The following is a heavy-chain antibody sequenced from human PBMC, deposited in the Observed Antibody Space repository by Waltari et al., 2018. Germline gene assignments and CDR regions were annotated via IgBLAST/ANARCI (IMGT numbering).Heavy chain of an antibody. V-gene: IGHV1-69*02. J-gene: IGHJ4*02. CDR1: GGTFSSYT. CDR3: ASPREPDSGSYYAY. Sequence: QVQLVQSGAEVKKPGSSVKVSCKASGGTFSSYTISWVRQAPAPGLEWMGRIIPNLGIANYAQKFQGRVTITADKSTSTAYMELSSLRSEDTAVYYCASPREPDSGSYYAYWGQGTLVTVSS. D-gene: IGHD1-26*01. CDR2: IIPNLGIA.